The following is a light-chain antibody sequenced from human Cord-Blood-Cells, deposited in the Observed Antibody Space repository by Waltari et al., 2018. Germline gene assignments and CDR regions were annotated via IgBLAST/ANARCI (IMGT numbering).Light chain of an antibody. Sequence: EIVMTQSPATLSVSPGERATLSCRASQSVSSNLAWYQKKPGQAPRLLIYGASTRATGIPARVSGSGSGTEFTLTISSLQSEDFAVYYCQQYNNWPPYTFGQGTKLEIK. J-gene: IGKJ2*01. V-gene: IGKV3D-15*01. CDR1: QSVSSN. CDR3: QQYNNWPPYT. CDR2: GAS.